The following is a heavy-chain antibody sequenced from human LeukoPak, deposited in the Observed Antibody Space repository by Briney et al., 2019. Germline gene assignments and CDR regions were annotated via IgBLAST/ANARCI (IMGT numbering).Heavy chain of an antibody. D-gene: IGHD6-13*01. J-gene: IGHJ4*02. CDR1: GFTFSSYS. CDR3: ASMYSSSWTVY. V-gene: IGHV3-48*01. Sequence: PGGSLRLSCAASGFTFSSYSMNWVRQAPGKGLEWVSYISSSSSTIYYADSVKGRFTISRDNAKNSLYLQMNSLRAEDTAVYYCASMYSSSWTVYWGQGTLVTVSS. CDR2: ISSSSSTI.